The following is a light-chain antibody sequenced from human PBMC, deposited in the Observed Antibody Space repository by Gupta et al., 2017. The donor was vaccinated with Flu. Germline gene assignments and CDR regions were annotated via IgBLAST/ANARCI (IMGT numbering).Light chain of an antibody. CDR2: MDN. J-gene: IGLJ2*01. CDR3: AAWDDSLGGRVV. Sequence: QSVLTQPPSASGTPGQRVTISCSGSTSNIGKNFVYWYQQLPGTAPKLLIYMDNQRPSGGPDRFSGSKSGTSASLAIGGLRSEEEAEYYCAAWDDSLGGRVVFGGGTRLTVL. CDR1: TSNIGKNF. V-gene: IGLV1-47*01.